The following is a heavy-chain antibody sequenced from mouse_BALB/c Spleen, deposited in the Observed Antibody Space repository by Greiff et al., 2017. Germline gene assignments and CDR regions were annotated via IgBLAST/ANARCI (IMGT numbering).Heavy chain of an antibody. V-gene: IGHV3-6*02. CDR2: ISYDGSN. Sequence: EVKLEESGPGLVKPSQSLSLTCSVTGYSITSGYYWNWIRQFPGNKLEWMGYISYDGSNNYNPSLKNRISITRDTSKNQFFLKLNSVTTEDTATYYCARRGLRGAMDYWGQGTSVTVSS. CDR1: GYSITSGYY. J-gene: IGHJ4*01. CDR3: ARRGLRGAMDY. D-gene: IGHD3-1*01.